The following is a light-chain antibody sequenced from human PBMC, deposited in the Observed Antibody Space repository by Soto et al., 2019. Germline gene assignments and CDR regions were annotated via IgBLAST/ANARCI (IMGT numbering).Light chain of an antibody. Sequence: DIQMTQSPSYLSAFVGDRVTFTCRSIQSIRTYLNWYQQKPGKAPKLLIYAASSLQSGVPSRFSGSGSGTDFTRTISSLQPEDFATYYCQQSYSTPRTVGQGAKLEIK. CDR1: QSIRTY. V-gene: IGKV1-39*01. CDR3: QQSYSTPRT. J-gene: IGKJ2*01. CDR2: AAS.